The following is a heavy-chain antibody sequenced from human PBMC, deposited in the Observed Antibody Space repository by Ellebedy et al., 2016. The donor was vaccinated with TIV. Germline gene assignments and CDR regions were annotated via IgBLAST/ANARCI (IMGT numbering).Heavy chain of an antibody. CDR1: GFTFSSFG. CDR3: ARWRWLQSEFDH. Sequence: GGSLRLXXAASGFTFSSFGMYWLRQAPGKGLEWVAVISYDESHQYYADSVKGRFTISRDNSKNTVSLQMNSLRAEDTAVYYCARWRWLQSEFDHWGQGTLVTVSS. J-gene: IGHJ4*02. D-gene: IGHD5-24*01. V-gene: IGHV3-30*03. CDR2: ISYDESHQ.